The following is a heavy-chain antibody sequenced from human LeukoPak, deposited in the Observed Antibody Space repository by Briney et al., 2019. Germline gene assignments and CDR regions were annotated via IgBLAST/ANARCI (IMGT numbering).Heavy chain of an antibody. CDR3: AKDGYCSSTSCYVSYFDY. V-gene: IGHV3-30*18. Sequence: PGGSLRLSCAASGFTFSNYAMHWVRQAPGKGLEWVALISHDGNNKYYADSVKGRFTISRDNSKNTLYLQMNSLRAEDTAVYYCAKDGYCSSTSCYVSYFDYWGQGTLVTVSS. J-gene: IGHJ4*02. D-gene: IGHD2-2*03. CDR1: GFTFSNYA. CDR2: ISHDGNNK.